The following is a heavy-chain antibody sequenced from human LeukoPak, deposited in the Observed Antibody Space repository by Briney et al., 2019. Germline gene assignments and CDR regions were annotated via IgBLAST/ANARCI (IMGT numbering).Heavy chain of an antibody. D-gene: IGHD6-19*01. CDR2: IIPIFGTA. CDR1: GGTFSSYA. J-gene: IGHJ4*02. V-gene: IGHV1-69*05. CDR3: ALGIAVAPAALDY. Sequence: SVKVSCKASGGTFSSYAISWVRQAPGQGLEWMGGIIPIFGTANYAQKFQGRVTITTDESTSTAYMELSSLRSEDSAVYYCALGIAVAPAALDYWGQGTLVTVSS.